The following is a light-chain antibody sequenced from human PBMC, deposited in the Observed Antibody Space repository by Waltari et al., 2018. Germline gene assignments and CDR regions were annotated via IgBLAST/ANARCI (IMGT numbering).Light chain of an antibody. CDR3: AVWDDSLLGRV. CDR2: TNN. Sequence: QSVLTQPPSASGTPGQKVTISCSGSNSNIGNNPVNWYQQFPGTAPKLLIATNNQRPSGVPDRFSGSKSGTSASLAISGLQSEDEAAYYCAVWDDSLLGRVFGGGTELTVL. V-gene: IGLV1-44*01. J-gene: IGLJ3*02. CDR1: NSNIGNNP.